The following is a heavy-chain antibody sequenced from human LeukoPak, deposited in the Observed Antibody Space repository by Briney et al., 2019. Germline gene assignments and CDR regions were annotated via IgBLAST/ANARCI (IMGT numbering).Heavy chain of an antibody. V-gene: IGHV1-69*13. Sequence: SVQVSCKSTVGIFSSYAISWVRQAPGQGLEWMGGIIPIFGTANYAQKFQGRVTITADESTSTAYMELSSLRSEDTAVYYCARHQGNSCYRCNFDYWGQGTLVTVSS. CDR3: ARHQGNSCYRCNFDY. CDR1: VGIFSSYA. CDR2: IIPIFGTA. J-gene: IGHJ4*02. D-gene: IGHD2-2*02.